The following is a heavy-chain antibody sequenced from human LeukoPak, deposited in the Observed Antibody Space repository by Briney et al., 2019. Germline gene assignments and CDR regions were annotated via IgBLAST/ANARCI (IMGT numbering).Heavy chain of an antibody. Sequence: SETLSLTCTVSGGSVSSYYWSWIRQPPGKGLEWIGYIYASGSPNYSPSLGSRVTISVDTSKNHVFLNLNSVTAADTAVYYCARDVIRDSSGSWFDPWGQGTLVTVSS. D-gene: IGHD3-22*01. V-gene: IGHV4-59*02. CDR2: IYASGSP. CDR1: GGSVSSYY. CDR3: ARDVIRDSSGSWFDP. J-gene: IGHJ5*02.